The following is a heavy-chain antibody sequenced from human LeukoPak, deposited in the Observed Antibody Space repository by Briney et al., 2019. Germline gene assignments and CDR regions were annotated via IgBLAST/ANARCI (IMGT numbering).Heavy chain of an antibody. J-gene: IGHJ3*02. CDR1: GFTLSSYA. Sequence: GGSLRLSCAASGFTLSSYAMSWVRQAPGKGLEWVANIKQDGSEKYYVDSVKGRFTISRDNAKNSLYLQMNSLRAEDTAVYYCARVRSYAFDIWGQGTMVTVSS. D-gene: IGHD3-10*01. CDR2: IKQDGSEK. V-gene: IGHV3-7*01. CDR3: ARVRSYAFDI.